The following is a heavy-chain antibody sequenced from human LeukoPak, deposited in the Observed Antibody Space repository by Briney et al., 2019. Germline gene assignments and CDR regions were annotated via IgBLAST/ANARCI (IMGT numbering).Heavy chain of an antibody. CDR3: VREGRRGWYDAFDI. J-gene: IGHJ3*02. D-gene: IGHD6-19*01. Sequence: SETLSLTCTVSGGSMSDYFWSWIRQPPEKGLEWIGYVHYSGSTNYNPSLKSRVTILVDTSKNQFSLRLNSVTAADTAVYYCVREGRRGWYDAFDIWGQGTMVTVSS. V-gene: IGHV4-59*01. CDR2: VHYSGST. CDR1: GGSMSDYF.